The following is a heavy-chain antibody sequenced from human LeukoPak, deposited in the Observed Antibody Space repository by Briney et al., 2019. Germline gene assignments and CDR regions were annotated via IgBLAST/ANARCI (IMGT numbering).Heavy chain of an antibody. CDR3: ARARYYYGSGSLYYFDY. CDR2: IKQDGSEK. J-gene: IGHJ4*02. D-gene: IGHD3-10*01. CDR1: GFTFSSYW. V-gene: IGHV3-7*01. Sequence: PGGSLRLSCAASGFTFSSYWMSWVRQAPGKGLEWVANIKQDGSEKYYVDSVKGRFTISRDNAKNSLYLQMNSLRAENTAVYYCARARYYYGSGSLYYFDYWGQGTLVTVSS.